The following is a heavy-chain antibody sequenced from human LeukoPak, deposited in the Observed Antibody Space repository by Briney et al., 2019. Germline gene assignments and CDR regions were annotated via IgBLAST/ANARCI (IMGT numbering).Heavy chain of an antibody. Sequence: GGSLRLSCAASGFTFSSYSMNWVRQAPGKGLEWVSSISSSSSYIYYADSVKGRFTISRDNAKNSLYLQMNSLRAEDTAVYYCARISSGSGSYNYWGQGTLVTVSS. CDR1: GFTFSSYS. V-gene: IGHV3-21*01. D-gene: IGHD3-10*01. CDR3: ARISSGSGSYNY. J-gene: IGHJ4*02. CDR2: ISSSSSYI.